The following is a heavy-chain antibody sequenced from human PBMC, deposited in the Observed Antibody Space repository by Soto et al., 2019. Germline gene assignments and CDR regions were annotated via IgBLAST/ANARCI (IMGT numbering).Heavy chain of an antibody. CDR3: ARGGRYRSGCSLYFNFYGMDV. Sequence: EVQLVESGGGLVKPGGSLRLSCEVSGFTFSTYDMNWVRQAPGKGLEWVSSISSGGTSIYYADSLKGRITVSRDNTKNSLYLQMNSLRADDSAVYYCARGGRYRSGCSLYFNFYGMDVWGRGTTVTVSS. J-gene: IGHJ6*02. V-gene: IGHV3-21*01. CDR2: ISSGGTSI. D-gene: IGHD6-19*01. CDR1: GFTFSTYD.